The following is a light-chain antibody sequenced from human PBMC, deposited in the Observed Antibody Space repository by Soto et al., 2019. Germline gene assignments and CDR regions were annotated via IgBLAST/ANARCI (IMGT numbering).Light chain of an antibody. V-gene: IGKV1-16*01. CDR3: QQYESFPLT. Sequence: DIPMTQSPSSLSASVGDSVTITCRASQGINKFLAWFQQKPGTAPKSLISTASRLQSGVPSRFSGSGSGTHFTLTINNLQPVDFATYYCQQYESFPLTFGGGTRVEIK. J-gene: IGKJ4*01. CDR2: TAS. CDR1: QGINKF.